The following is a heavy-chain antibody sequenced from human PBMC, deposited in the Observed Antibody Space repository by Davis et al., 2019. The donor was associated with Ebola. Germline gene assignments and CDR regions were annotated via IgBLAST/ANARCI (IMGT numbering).Heavy chain of an antibody. V-gene: IGHV4-34*01. J-gene: IGHJ4*02. CDR1: GGSFSDYY. D-gene: IGHD2-8*01. Sequence: SQTLSLTCAVYGGSFSDYYWSWIRQPPGKGLEWIGEINDSGSTNYNPSLKSRVTISVDTSKNQFSLKLNSVTAADTAVYYCAAQSATPYGYWGQGTLVTVSS. CDR2: INDSGST. CDR3: AAQSATPYGY.